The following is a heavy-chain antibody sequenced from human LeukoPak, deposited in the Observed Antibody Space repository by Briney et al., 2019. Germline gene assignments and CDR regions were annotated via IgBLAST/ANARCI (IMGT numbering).Heavy chain of an antibody. J-gene: IGHJ5*02. CDR2: MNPNSGNT. Sequence: ASVKVSCKASGYPFTSYDINWVRQATGQGLEWMGWMNPNSGNTGYAQKFQGRVTMTTDTSTSTAYMELRSLRSDDTAVYYCARPRLSLTAAGPDNWFDPWGQGTLVTVSS. CDR1: GYPFTSYD. D-gene: IGHD6-13*01. CDR3: ARPRLSLTAAGPDNWFDP. V-gene: IGHV1-8*01.